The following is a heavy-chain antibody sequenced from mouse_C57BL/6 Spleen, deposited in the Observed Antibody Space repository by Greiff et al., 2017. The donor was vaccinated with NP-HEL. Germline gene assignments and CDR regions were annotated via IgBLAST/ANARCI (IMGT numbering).Heavy chain of an antibody. CDR2: ISVGGSYP. J-gene: IGHJ3*01. CDR1: GFTFSSYA. V-gene: IGHV5-4*01. Sequence: EVHLVESGGGLVKPGGSLKLSCAASGFTFSSYAMSWVRQTPERRLVWVATISVGGSYPYYPGNVNGRFTISRLHVMNYLYLQKSNLKSEDTAMYYCAGEGGGTRAWFAYWGQGTLVNVAA. D-gene: IGHD4-1*01. CDR3: AGEGGGTRAWFAY.